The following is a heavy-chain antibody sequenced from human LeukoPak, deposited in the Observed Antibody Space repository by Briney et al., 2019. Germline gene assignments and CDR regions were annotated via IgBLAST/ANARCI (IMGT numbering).Heavy chain of an antibody. D-gene: IGHD2-2*01. V-gene: IGHV4-34*01. J-gene: IGHJ4*02. CDR2: INHSGST. Sequence: SETLSLTCAVSGYSISSGYYWSWIRQPPGKGLEWIGEINHSGSTSYNPSLKSRVTISVDTSKNQFSLKLSSVTAADTTVYYCARGYCSSTSCYLFYFDYWGQGTLVTVSS. CDR3: ARGYCSSTSCYLFYFDY. CDR1: GYSISSGYY.